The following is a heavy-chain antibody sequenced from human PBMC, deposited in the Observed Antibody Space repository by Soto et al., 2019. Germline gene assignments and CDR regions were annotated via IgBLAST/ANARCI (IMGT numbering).Heavy chain of an antibody. CDR3: ARDRDYYDSSGHYQYYYYGMDV. J-gene: IGHJ6*02. Sequence: SETLSLTCSVSGGSISSGNYYWSWIRQPPGKGLEWIGNIFYSGSTYYNPSLKSRITISVDTSKNQFSLKLSSVTAADTAVYYCARDRDYYDSSGHYQYYYYGMDVWGQGTTVTVS. V-gene: IGHV4-30-4*01. CDR1: GGSISSGNYY. D-gene: IGHD3-22*01. CDR2: IFYSGST.